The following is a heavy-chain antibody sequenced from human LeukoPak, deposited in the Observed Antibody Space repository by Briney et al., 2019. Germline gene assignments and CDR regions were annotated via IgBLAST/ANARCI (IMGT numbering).Heavy chain of an antibody. V-gene: IGHV3-30*04. Sequence: GTSLRLSCTGSGFTFSDSGMHWVRQAPGKGLEWMAMLSYDGSLKYYADSVKGRFTISRDNSKNTLYLQMNSLRVEDTAVYYCATSIERSTWGIHALDFWGQGTLVTVSS. J-gene: IGHJ4*02. CDR3: ATSIERSTWGIHALDF. D-gene: IGHD3-16*01. CDR2: LSYDGSLK. CDR1: GFTFSDSG.